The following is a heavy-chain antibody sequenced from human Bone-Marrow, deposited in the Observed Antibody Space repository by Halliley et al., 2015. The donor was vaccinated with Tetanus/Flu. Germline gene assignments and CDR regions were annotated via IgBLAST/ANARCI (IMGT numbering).Heavy chain of an antibody. CDR3: ARDIEAGAVFAS. J-gene: IGHJ5*01. V-gene: IGHV4-4*02. CDR1: GDSIGSDKW. Sequence: TLSLTCAVSGDSIGSDKWWTWVRQPPGKGLEWIGEISHRGTTNYSPSLMSRVAISVDKSKNQFSLKLTSVTAADTAVYYFARDIEAGAVFASWGPGTLVPVSS. D-gene: IGHD2-15*01. CDR2: ISHRGTT.